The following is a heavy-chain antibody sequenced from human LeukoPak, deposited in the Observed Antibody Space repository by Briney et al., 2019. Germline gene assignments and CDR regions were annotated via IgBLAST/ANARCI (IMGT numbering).Heavy chain of an antibody. CDR3: TRRGWFGELFPANF. Sequence: GGSLRLSCAASGFTFSSYAMSWVRQAPGKGLEWVANIKEDGSEKYYVDSVKGRFTISRDNAKNSLYLQMNSLRVEDTAMYYCTRRGWFGELFPANFWGQGTLVTVSS. V-gene: IGHV3-7*01. D-gene: IGHD3-10*01. J-gene: IGHJ4*02. CDR1: GFTFSSYA. CDR2: IKEDGSEK.